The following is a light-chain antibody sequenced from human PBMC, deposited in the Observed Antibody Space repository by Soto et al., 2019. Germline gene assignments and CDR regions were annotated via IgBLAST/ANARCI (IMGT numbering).Light chain of an antibody. V-gene: IGKV3-15*01. CDR3: QQYNNWPTWT. J-gene: IGKJ1*01. CDR2: GAS. Sequence: EIVLTQSPATLSVSTGERATLSCRASQSISSNLAWYQQKPGQAPRLLIYGASTRATDIPARFSGSGSGTDFTLTISSLQSEDFAVNYCQQYNNWPTWTFGHETKVDIK. CDR1: QSISSN.